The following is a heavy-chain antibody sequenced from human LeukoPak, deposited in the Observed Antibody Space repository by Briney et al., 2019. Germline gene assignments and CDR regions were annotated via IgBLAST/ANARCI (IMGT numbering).Heavy chain of an antibody. CDR3: AREGYYYDSSGYYYDSFDY. D-gene: IGHD3-22*01. CDR2: INSDGSST. CDR1: GFTFSSYW. Sequence: GGSLRLSCAASGFTFSSYWMHWVRQAPGKGLVWVSRINSDGSSTSYADSVKGRFTISRGNAKNTLYLQMNSLRAEDTAVYYCAREGYYYDSSGYYYDSFDYWGQGTLVTVSS. V-gene: IGHV3-74*01. J-gene: IGHJ4*02.